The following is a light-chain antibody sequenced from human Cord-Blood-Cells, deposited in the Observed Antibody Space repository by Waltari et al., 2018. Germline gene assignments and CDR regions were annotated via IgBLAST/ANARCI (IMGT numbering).Light chain of an antibody. Sequence: QSALTQPASVSGSPGQSITISCTGTSSDVGSYNLVSWYQQHPGKAPKLMIYEVSKRPSGVSNRFSGSKSGNTASLTISGSQDEDEADYYCCSYAGSSTYVFGTGTKVTVL. J-gene: IGLJ1*01. CDR3: CSYAGSSTYV. CDR2: EVS. CDR1: SSDVGSYNL. V-gene: IGLV2-23*02.